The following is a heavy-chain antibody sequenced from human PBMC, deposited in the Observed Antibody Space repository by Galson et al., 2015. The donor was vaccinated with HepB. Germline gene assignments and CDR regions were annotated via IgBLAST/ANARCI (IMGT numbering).Heavy chain of an antibody. Sequence: SGAEVKKPGESLQISCKGSGYSFTTYWIGWVRQMPGKGLEWMGIIYPGDSDTRYSPSFQGQVTISADKSISTAYLQWSSLKASDTAMYYCARPSGYCTGGSCYQNDYWGQGTLVTVSS. V-gene: IGHV5-51*01. CDR2: IYPGDSDT. CDR1: GYSFTTYW. CDR3: ARPSGYCTGGSCYQNDY. D-gene: IGHD2-15*01. J-gene: IGHJ4*02.